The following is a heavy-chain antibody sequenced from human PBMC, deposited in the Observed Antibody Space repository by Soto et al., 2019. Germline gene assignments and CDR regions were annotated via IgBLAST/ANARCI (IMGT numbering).Heavy chain of an antibody. CDR3: ATDLPKMGATTGILY. J-gene: IGHJ4*02. D-gene: IGHD1-1*01. Sequence: EVQLVESGGGLVQPGGSLRLSCAASGFTFSSYWMSWVRQAPGKGLEWVANIKQDGREKYYVDSVKGRFTISRDNAKNSLYLQMNSLRADDTAVYYCATDLPKMGATTGILYWGQGTLVTVSS. V-gene: IGHV3-7*03. CDR1: GFTFSSYW. CDR2: IKQDGREK.